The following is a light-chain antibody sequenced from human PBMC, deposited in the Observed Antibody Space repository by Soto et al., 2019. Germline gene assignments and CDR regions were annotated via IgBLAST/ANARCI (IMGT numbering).Light chain of an antibody. J-gene: IGKJ1*01. CDR1: QSVSSNY. Sequence: EIVLTQSPGTLSLSPGERATLSCRASQSVSSNYLAWYQQKPGQAPRPLIYGASSRATGIPDRFSGSGAGTDFTLTISRLEPEDFAVYYCQQYGSSTWTVGQGTKVEIK. CDR3: QQYGSSTWT. CDR2: GAS. V-gene: IGKV3-20*01.